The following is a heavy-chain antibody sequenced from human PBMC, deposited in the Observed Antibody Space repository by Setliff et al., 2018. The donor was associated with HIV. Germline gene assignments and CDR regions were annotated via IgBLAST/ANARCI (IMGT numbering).Heavy chain of an antibody. Sequence: PSETLSLTCTVSGDSISSGSDYWSWIRQHPWKGLEWIGYIYYTGTTYFNPSLKNRLSISVDTSKNQFSLRVTSVTAADTAVYYCARHGAYYDFLTYYYPRYYFDYWGQGTLVTVSS. V-gene: IGHV4-31*03. CDR1: GDSISSGSDY. J-gene: IGHJ4*02. D-gene: IGHD3-9*01. CDR2: IYYTGTT. CDR3: ARHGAYYDFLTYYYPRYYFDY.